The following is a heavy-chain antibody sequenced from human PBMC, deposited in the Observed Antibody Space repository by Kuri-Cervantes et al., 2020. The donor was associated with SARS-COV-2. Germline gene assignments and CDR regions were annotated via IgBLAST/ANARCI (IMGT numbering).Heavy chain of an antibody. D-gene: IGHD5-24*01. CDR3: GRVSWLPLWRRYSDS. J-gene: IGHJ4*02. Sequence: SETLSLTCAVSGVAVTGGTYYWAWIRQPAGKGLEWIGHFDISGSPTYNPSLKNRVTISLDASNNQVSLRLSSATAADTAVYYCGRVSWLPLWRRYSDSWGQGTLVTVSS. V-gene: IGHV4-61*09. CDR1: GVAVTGGTYY. CDR2: FDISGSP.